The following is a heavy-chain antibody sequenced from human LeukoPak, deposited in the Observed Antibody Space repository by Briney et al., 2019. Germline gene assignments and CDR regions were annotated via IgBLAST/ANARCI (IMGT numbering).Heavy chain of an antibody. CDR3: ARAGIFGVVIDY. D-gene: IGHD3-3*01. V-gene: IGHV3-11*06. CDR1: VFTFSDYY. CDR2: ISSSSSYT. Sequence: GGSLRLSCAASVFTFSDYYMSWIRQAPWKGLEWVSYISSSSSYTNYADSVKGRFTTSRDNAKNSLYLQMNSLRAEDTAVYYCARAGIFGVVIDYWGQGTLVTVSS. J-gene: IGHJ4*02.